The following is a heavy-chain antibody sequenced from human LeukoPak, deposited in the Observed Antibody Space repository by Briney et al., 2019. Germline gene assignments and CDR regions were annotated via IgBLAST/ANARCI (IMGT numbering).Heavy chain of an antibody. CDR2: ISAYNGNT. J-gene: IGHJ6*03. CDR3: ARGLYSSGHYYMDV. D-gene: IGHD6-19*01. V-gene: IGHV1-18*04. CDR1: GYTFTGYY. Sequence: ASVKVSCKASGYTFTGYYMHWVRQAPGQGLEWMGWISAYNGNTNYAQKLQGRVTTTTDTSTSTAYMELRSLRSDDTAVYYCARGLYSSGHYYMDVWGKGTTVTVSS.